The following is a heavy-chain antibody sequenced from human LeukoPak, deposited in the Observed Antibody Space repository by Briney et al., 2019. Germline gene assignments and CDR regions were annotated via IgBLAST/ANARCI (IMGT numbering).Heavy chain of an antibody. J-gene: IGHJ4*02. V-gene: IGHV5-51*01. CDR1: GFDFTVHR. CDR2: ICPGDSNT. Sequence: GESLQISCKGSGFDFTVHRIAWVRQMPGKGLEWMGIICPGDSNTKYSPPFQGQVTISADKSISTAYLQWSSLKASDTAMYYCARRHHYDSSGSQYYFDYWGQGTLVTVSS. CDR3: ARRHHYDSSGSQYYFDY. D-gene: IGHD3-22*01.